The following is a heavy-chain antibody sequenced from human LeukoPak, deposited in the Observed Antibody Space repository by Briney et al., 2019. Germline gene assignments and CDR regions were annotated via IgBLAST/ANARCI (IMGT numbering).Heavy chain of an antibody. J-gene: IGHJ6*02. CDR1: GFIVSNYY. Sequence: SGGSLRLSCGASGFIVSNYYMTWFRQAPGKGLEWVSVIYSGGSTYYADSVKGRVAISRDNSKNTVFLQMNSVRAEDTAVYYCARSYSKHLFGMDVWGQGTTVTVSS. CDR3: ARSYSKHLFGMDV. CDR2: IYSGGST. V-gene: IGHV3-66*01. D-gene: IGHD4-11*01.